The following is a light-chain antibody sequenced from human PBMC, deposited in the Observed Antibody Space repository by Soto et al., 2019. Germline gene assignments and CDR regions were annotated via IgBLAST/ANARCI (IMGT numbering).Light chain of an antibody. CDR1: QSITNY. CDR3: QQYSIWRT. CDR2: GAS. V-gene: IGKV3-15*01. Sequence: EIVLTQSPATLSLSPGERATLSCRASQSITNYLAWYQQKAGQAPRLLIYGASTRATGIPARFSGSGSGAEFTLTISSLQSEDFAVYYCQQYSIWRTFGQGTKVDIK. J-gene: IGKJ1*01.